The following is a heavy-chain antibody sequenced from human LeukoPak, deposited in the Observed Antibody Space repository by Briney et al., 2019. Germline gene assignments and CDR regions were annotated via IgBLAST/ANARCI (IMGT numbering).Heavy chain of an antibody. Sequence: PGGSLRLSCAGSGFTFSSYAMSWIRQAPEKGLEWVSAIGRGGTTYYPDSVKGRFTISRDNSKNTLYLQMNSLRAEDTAVYYCAKERNIVLITPGGSTDYWGQGTLVTVSS. CDR2: IGRGGTT. V-gene: IGHV3-23*01. D-gene: IGHD2-8*01. J-gene: IGHJ4*02. CDR1: GFTFSSYA. CDR3: AKERNIVLITPGGSTDY.